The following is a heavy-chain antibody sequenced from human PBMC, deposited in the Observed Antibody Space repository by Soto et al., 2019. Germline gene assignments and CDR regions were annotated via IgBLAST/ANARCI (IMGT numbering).Heavy chain of an antibody. V-gene: IGHV4-30-2*01. CDR3: ARLIGDSWLDS. CDR2: IYHSGST. D-gene: IGHD2-8*01. Sequence: TSETLSLTCAVSGGNISNGGYSWSWIRQPPGKGLEWIGYIYHSGSTYYNPSLKSRVTISVDRSKNQFSLKLSSVTAADTAVYYCARLIGDSWLDSWGQGTLVTVSS. CDR1: GGNISNGGYS. J-gene: IGHJ5*01.